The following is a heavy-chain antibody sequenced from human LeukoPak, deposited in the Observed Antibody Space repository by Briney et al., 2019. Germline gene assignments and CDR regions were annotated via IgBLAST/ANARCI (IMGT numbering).Heavy chain of an antibody. Sequence: SETLSLTCTVSGGSISSSSYYWGWIRQPPGKGLEWIGSIYYSGSTYYNPSLKSRVTISVDTSKNQFSLKLSSVTAANTAVYYCARSSPYSSSLFQHWGQGTLVTVSS. V-gene: IGHV4-39*07. CDR1: GGSISSSSYY. J-gene: IGHJ1*01. CDR2: IYYSGST. CDR3: ARSSPYSSSLFQH. D-gene: IGHD6-13*01.